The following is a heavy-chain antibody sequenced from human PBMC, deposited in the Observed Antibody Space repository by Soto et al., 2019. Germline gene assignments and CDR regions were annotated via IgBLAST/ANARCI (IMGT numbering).Heavy chain of an antibody. D-gene: IGHD3-22*01. J-gene: IGHJ4*02. Sequence: GGSLRLSCAASGFTFSSYAMSWVRQAPGKGLEWVSAISGSGGSTYYADSVKGRFTISRDNSKNTLYLQMNSLRAEDTAVYYCAKDMWLLVYENRYYFDYWGQGTLVTVSS. CDR1: GFTFSSYA. CDR3: AKDMWLLVYENRYYFDY. CDR2: ISGSGGST. V-gene: IGHV3-23*01.